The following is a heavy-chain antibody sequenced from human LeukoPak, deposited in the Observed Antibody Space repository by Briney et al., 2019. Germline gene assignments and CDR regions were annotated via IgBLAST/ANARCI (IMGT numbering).Heavy chain of an antibody. Sequence: GGSLRLSCAASGFTFSSYCMHWVRQAPGKGLEWVAFIRNDGSNKNYADSVKGRFTISRDNSKNTLYLQMNSLRAEDTAVYYCAEEYCSGGSCYSSITLFDYWGQGTLVTVSS. V-gene: IGHV3-30*02. CDR1: GFTFSSYC. CDR3: AEEYCSGGSCYSSITLFDY. D-gene: IGHD2-15*01. J-gene: IGHJ4*02. CDR2: IRNDGSNK.